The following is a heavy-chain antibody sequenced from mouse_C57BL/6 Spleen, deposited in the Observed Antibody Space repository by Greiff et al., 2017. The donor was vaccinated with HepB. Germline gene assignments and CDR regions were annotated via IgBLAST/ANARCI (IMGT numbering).Heavy chain of an antibody. J-gene: IGHJ2*01. D-gene: IGHD2-3*01. CDR2: IHPSDSDT. CDR3: AIIRDGYYYYFDY. V-gene: IGHV1-74*01. Sequence: QVQLQQPGAELVKPGASVKVSCKASGYTFTSYWMHWVKQRPGQGLEWIGRIHPSDSDTNYNQKFKGKATLTVDKSSSTAYMQLSSLTSEDNAVYYCAIIRDGYYYYFDYWCQGTTLTVSS. CDR1: GYTFTSYW.